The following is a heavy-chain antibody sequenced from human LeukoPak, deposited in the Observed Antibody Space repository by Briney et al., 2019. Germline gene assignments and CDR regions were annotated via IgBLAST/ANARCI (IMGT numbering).Heavy chain of an antibody. V-gene: IGHV3-7*01. CDR2: IQQDGSET. Sequence: PGGSPCPSRAASGFSFRKYWMSWVRQAPGKGLEWVANIQQDGSETYYVDSVKGRFTISRDNAKNSLYMQMNSLRADDTAVYYCATSGGSGWSREINCFRPWAQGTLVTVSS. D-gene: IGHD6-19*01. CDR3: ATSGGSGWSREINCFRP. J-gene: IGHJ5*02. CDR1: GFSFRKYW.